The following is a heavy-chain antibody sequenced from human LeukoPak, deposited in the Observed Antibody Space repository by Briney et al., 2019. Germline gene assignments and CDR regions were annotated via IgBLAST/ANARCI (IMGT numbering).Heavy chain of an antibody. CDR1: DYSISSGYY. J-gene: IGHJ5*02. Sequence: SETLSLTCTVSDYSISSGYYWGWIRQPPGKGLEWIGSIYHSGSTYYNPSLKSRVTMSVDTSKNQFSLKLRPVTAADTAVYYCARGSAWNYDNWFDPWGQGTLVTVSS. V-gene: IGHV4-38-2*02. D-gene: IGHD1-7*01. CDR2: IYHSGST. CDR3: ARGSAWNYDNWFDP.